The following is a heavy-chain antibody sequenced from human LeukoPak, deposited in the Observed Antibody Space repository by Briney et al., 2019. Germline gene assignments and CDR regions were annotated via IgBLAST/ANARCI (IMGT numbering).Heavy chain of an antibody. V-gene: IGHV1-18*01. D-gene: IGHD1-26*01. CDR3: AREVGATFDY. CDR1: GYTFTSYG. Sequence: ASVKVSCKASGYTFTSYGISWVRQAPGQGLEWMGWISAYNGNKNYAQKLQGRFTMTTDTATSTAYLELRSLRSDDTAVYYCAREVGATFDYWGQGTLVTVSS. CDR2: ISAYNGNK. J-gene: IGHJ4*02.